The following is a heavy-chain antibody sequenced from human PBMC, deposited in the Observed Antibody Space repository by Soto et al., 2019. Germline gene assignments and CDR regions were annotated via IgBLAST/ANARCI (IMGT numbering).Heavy chain of an antibody. D-gene: IGHD6-13*01. CDR3: VKDESINWYSGHFRH. CDR2: INWNSGSI. Sequence: EVQLVESGGGLVQPGRPLRLSCTASGFTFDDYAIHWVRQVPGKGLEWVSGINWNSGSIGYGDSVKGRFAISRDNAKNSLHLQMNSLSAEDTAFYYCVKDESINWYSGHFRHWGQGTLVTVSS. CDR1: GFTFDDYA. J-gene: IGHJ1*01. V-gene: IGHV3-9*01.